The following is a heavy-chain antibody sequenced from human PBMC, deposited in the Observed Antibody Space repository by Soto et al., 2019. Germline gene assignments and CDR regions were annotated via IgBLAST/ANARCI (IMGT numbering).Heavy chain of an antibody. Sequence: QVQLQESGPGLVKPSETLSLTCTVSGGSISSYYWSWIRQPPGKGLEWIGYIYYSGSTNYNPSLKSRVTISVDTSKNQFSLKLSSVTAADTAVYYCARSVAYYYYGMDVWGQGTTVTVSS. J-gene: IGHJ6*02. CDR2: IYYSGST. V-gene: IGHV4-59*01. CDR1: GGSISSYY. CDR3: ARSVAYYYYGMDV.